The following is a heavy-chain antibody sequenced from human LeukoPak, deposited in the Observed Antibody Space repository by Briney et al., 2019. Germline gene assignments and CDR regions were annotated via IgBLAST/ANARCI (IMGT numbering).Heavy chain of an antibody. CDR3: VRRGDASSGWGDHDF. CDR2: LDWDGGGT. V-gene: IGHV3-20*04. CDR1: GFTFDNYG. J-gene: IGHJ4*02. Sequence: GGSLRLSCVASGFTFDNYGMSWVRQGPGKGLEWVSSLDWDGGGTTYADSVKGRFTISRDNSKNMVHLQMNSLTGEDTALYYCVRRGDASSGWGDHDFWGQGALVTVSS. D-gene: IGHD6-19*01.